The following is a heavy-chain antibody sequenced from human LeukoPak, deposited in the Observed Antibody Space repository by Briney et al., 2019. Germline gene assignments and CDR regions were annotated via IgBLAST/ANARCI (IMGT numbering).Heavy chain of an antibody. Sequence: GGSLRLSCAASGFTLNNFAMTWVRQAPGKGLEWVSSISDIGPNTYYAASVKGRFTISRDTSKNTLYLQMSSLRAEDTAIYYCTKRLSLRFDAFDIWGPGTMVTVSS. CDR1: GFTLNNFA. CDR3: TKRLSLRFDAFDI. CDR2: ISDIGPNT. D-gene: IGHD3-3*01. J-gene: IGHJ3*02. V-gene: IGHV3-23*01.